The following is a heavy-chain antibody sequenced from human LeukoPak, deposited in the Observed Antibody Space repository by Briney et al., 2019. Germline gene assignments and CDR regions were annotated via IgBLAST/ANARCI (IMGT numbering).Heavy chain of an antibody. D-gene: IGHD6-13*01. CDR3: ASERTRPGISYYMDV. J-gene: IGHJ6*03. CDR2: INPSGGST. Sequence: ASVKVSCKASGYTFTTYYVHWVRQAPGQGLEWMGIINPSGGSTTYAQKFRGRLTMTRDTSTSTVYMELSSLRSEDTAVYYCASERTRPGISYYMDVWGKGTTVTISS. CDR1: GYTFTTYY. V-gene: IGHV1-46*01.